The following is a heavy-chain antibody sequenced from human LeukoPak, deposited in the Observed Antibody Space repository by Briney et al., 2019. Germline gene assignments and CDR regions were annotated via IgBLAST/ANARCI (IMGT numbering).Heavy chain of an antibody. CDR1: GFTFSDYF. CDR3: ARHGVRHVLDWYFPL. V-gene: IGHV3-11*01. CDR2: ISSSGFTI. J-gene: IGHJ2*01. Sequence: PGGSLRLSCAASGFTFSDYFMSWIRQAPGKVLGWVSCISSSGFTIYYGDSVKGRFTISRDNADNSLFLQMNSLRVEDTAVYYCARHGVRHVLDWYFPLWGRGTLVAVSS. D-gene: IGHD3-16*01.